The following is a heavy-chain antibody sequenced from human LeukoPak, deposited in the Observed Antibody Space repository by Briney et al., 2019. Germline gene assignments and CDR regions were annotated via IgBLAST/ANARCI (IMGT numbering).Heavy chain of an antibody. CDR1: GYTFTSYD. Sequence: ASVKVSCKASGYTFTSYDINWVRQATGQGLEWMGWMNPNSGNTGYAQKFQGRVTVTRNTSISTAYMELSSLRSEDTAVYYCARGSIRIAALDYWGQGTLVTVSS. J-gene: IGHJ4*02. CDR2: MNPNSGNT. D-gene: IGHD6-6*01. CDR3: ARGSIRIAALDY. V-gene: IGHV1-8*01.